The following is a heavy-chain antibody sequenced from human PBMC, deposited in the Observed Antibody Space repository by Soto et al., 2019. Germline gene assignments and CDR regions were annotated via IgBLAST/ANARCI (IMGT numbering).Heavy chain of an antibody. J-gene: IGHJ5*02. V-gene: IGHV3-30-3*01. Sequence: QVQLEESGGGVVQPGRSLRLSCAASEFDFSNFAMHWVRQAPGKGLEWMAVISYDGDTQYYADSAKGRFTISRDNSKNTLDLQMNSLTTEDTAVYYCVRGNWIFALRSPFDPWGQGTLVSASS. D-gene: IGHD3-3*01. CDR3: VRGNWIFALRSPFDP. CDR1: EFDFSNFA. CDR2: ISYDGDTQ.